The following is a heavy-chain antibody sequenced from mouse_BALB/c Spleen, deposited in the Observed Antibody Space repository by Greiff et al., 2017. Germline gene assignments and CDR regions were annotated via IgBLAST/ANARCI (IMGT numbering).Heavy chain of an antibody. D-gene: IGHD1-1*01. CDR1: GFTFSSYT. Sequence: EVNVVESGGGLVKPGGSLKLSCAASGFTFSSYTMSWVRQTPEKRLEWVATISSGGGNTYYPDSVKGRFTISRDNAKNNLYLQMSSLRSEDTALYYCARGPLYGSSHYFDYWGQGTTLTVSS. J-gene: IGHJ2*01. V-gene: IGHV5-9*03. CDR2: ISSGGGNT. CDR3: ARGPLYGSSHYFDY.